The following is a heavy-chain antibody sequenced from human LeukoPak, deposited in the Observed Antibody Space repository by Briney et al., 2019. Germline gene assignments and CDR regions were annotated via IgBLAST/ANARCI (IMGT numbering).Heavy chain of an antibody. CDR1: GFTFSNYG. V-gene: IGHV3-30*18. J-gene: IGHJ3*02. CDR3: AKGNAFDI. Sequence: GGSLRLSCAASGFTFSNYGMHWVRQAPGEGLEWVAVISYDGSNTYYADSVKGRFNISRDNSKNTLYLQMNSLRDEDTAVYYCAKGNAFDIWGQGTMVTVSS. CDR2: ISYDGSNT.